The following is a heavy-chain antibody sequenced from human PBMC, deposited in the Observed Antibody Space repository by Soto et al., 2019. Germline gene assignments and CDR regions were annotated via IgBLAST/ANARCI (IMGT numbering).Heavy chain of an antibody. D-gene: IGHD4-17*01. Sequence: EVQLVESGGGLVQPGRSLRLSCVASGFIADDYAMHWVRQAPGKGLEWVSGISSNSATINYADSVKGRFTISRDNAKNSLFQQRKSLRPEDTDFYYCVKDMKWGGMTTIHYFESWGQGTLVTVSS. CDR3: VKDMKWGGMTTIHYFES. CDR2: ISSNSATI. V-gene: IGHV3-9*02. CDR1: GFIADDYA. J-gene: IGHJ4*02.